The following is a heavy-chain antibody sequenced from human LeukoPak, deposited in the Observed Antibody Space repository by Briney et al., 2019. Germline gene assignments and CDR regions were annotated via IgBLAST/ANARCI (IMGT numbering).Heavy chain of an antibody. Sequence: TGGSLRLSCAASGFTFSSYGMHWVRQAPGKGLEWVAFIRYDGSNKYYADSVKGRFTISRDNSKNTLYLQMNSLRAEDTAVYYCAKDPRILTGYYSSSYYFDYWGQGTLVTVSS. CDR1: GFTFSSYG. CDR2: IRYDGSNK. D-gene: IGHD3-9*01. CDR3: AKDPRILTGYYSSSYYFDY. V-gene: IGHV3-30*02. J-gene: IGHJ4*02.